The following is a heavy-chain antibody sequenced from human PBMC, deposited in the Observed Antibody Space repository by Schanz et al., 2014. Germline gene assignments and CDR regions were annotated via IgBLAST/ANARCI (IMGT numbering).Heavy chain of an antibody. J-gene: IGHJ4*02. D-gene: IGHD6-6*01. CDR1: GYTFTTYY. V-gene: IGHV1-46*03. Sequence: QVQLLQSGAEVKKPGASMKVSCKASGYTFTTYYMLWVRQAPGQGLEWMGIINPSGGSTRYGQKFQGRITVTADTSTSTVYVELSSLRSDDTAVEYCGRGFSRSYIDFWGQGTLITVSS. CDR2: INPSGGST. CDR3: GRGFSRSYIDF.